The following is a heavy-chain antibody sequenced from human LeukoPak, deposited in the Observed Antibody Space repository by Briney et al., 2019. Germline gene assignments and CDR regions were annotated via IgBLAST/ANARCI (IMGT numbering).Heavy chain of an antibody. CDR3: ARDGSYSGSYFDY. CDR1: GFTFSSYW. J-gene: IGHJ4*02. D-gene: IGHD1-26*01. V-gene: IGHV3-7*01. CDR2: IKQDGSEK. Sequence: GGSLRLSCAASGFTFSSYWMSWVRQAPGKGLEWVANIKQDGSEKYYVDSVKGRFTISRDNAKNSLYLQMNSLRAADTAVYYCARDGSYSGSYFDYWGKGTLVTVSS.